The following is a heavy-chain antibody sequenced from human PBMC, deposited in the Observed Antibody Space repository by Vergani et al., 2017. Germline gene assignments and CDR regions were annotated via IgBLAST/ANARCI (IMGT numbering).Heavy chain of an antibody. CDR1: GFTVSSNY. V-gene: IGHV3-53*01. D-gene: IGHD5-18*01. CDR2: IYSGGST. J-gene: IGHJ6*02. Sequence: EVQLVESGGGLIQPGGSLRLSCAASGFTVSSNYMSWVRQAPGKGLEWVSVIYSGGSTYYADSVKGRFTISRDNSKNTLYLQMNSLRAEDTAVYYCARERGYSYGPNNYYYYGMDVWGQGTTVTVSS. CDR3: ARERGYSYGPNNYYYYGMDV.